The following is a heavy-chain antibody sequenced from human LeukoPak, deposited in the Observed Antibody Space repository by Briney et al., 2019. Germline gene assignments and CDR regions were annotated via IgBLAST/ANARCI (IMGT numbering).Heavy chain of an antibody. J-gene: IGHJ5*02. CDR1: GGSISSYY. D-gene: IGHD2-2*02. CDR2: IYHSGST. Sequence: SETLSLTCTVSGGSISSYYWSWIRQPPGKGLERIGYIYHSGSTNYNPSLKSRVSMSVDTSKNQFSLKLSSVTAADTAVYYCARDLGYCSTISCYTWFDPWGQGSLVTVSS. V-gene: IGHV4-59*01. CDR3: ARDLGYCSTISCYTWFDP.